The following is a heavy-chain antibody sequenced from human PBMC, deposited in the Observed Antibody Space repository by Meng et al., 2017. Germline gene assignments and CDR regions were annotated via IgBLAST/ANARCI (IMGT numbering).Heavy chain of an antibody. CDR1: GYSSTSYW. CDR2: IYPGDSDT. J-gene: IGHJ5*02. Sequence: GESLMISCKGSGYSSTSYWIGWVRQLPGKGLEWMGIIYPGDSDTRYSPSLQGQVTISADKSISTAYLQWSCMKASETAMYYCARRWDGVGYSYGYPGGWFDPWGQGTLVTVSS. CDR3: ARRWDGVGYSYGYPGGWFDP. D-gene: IGHD5-18*01. V-gene: IGHV5-51*01.